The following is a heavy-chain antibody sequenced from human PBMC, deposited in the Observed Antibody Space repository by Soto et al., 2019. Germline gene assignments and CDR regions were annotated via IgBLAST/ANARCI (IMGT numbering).Heavy chain of an antibody. CDR3: ARLSAPGYSSGWYANWFDP. CDR2: IYYSGST. D-gene: IGHD6-19*01. CDR1: GGSISSSSYY. J-gene: IGHJ5*02. V-gene: IGHV4-39*01. Sequence: QLQLQESGPGLVKPSETLSLTCTVSGGSISSSSYYWGWLRQPPGKGLEWIGSIYYSGSTYYNPSPNSRVTISVDTSKNQFSLTLSSVTAADTAVYYFARLSAPGYSSGWYANWFDPWGQGTLVTVSS.